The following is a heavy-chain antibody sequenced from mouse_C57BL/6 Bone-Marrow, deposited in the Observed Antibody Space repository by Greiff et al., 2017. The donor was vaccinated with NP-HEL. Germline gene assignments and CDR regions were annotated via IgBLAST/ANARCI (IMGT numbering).Heavy chain of an antibody. CDR3: TRPYYDDDGAWFAY. D-gene: IGHD2-4*01. Sequence: EVKLVESGEGLVKPGGSLKLSCAASGFTFSSYAMSWVRQTPEKRLEWVAYISSGGDYIYYADPVKGRFTISRDNARNTLYLQMSSLKSEDTAMYYCTRPYYDDDGAWFAYWGQGTLATVSA. CDR2: ISSGGDYI. J-gene: IGHJ3*01. V-gene: IGHV5-9-1*02. CDR1: GFTFSSYA.